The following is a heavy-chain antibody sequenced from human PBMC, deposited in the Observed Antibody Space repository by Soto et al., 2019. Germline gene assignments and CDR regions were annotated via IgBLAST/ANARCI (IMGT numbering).Heavy chain of an antibody. J-gene: IGHJ1*01. D-gene: IGHD3-10*01. Sequence: GGSLRLSCAASGFTFSSYSMNWVRQAPGKGLEWVSSISSSSSYIYYADSVKGRFTISRDNDKNSLYLQMNSLRAEDTAVYYCARDVDGFGDNWGQGTLVTVSS. V-gene: IGHV3-21*01. CDR1: GFTFSSYS. CDR3: ARDVDGFGDN. CDR2: ISSSSSYI.